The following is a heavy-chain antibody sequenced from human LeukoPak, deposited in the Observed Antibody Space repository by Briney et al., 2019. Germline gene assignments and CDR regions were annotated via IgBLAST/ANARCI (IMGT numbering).Heavy chain of an antibody. CDR1: GFTFSIHW. J-gene: IGHJ4*02. D-gene: IGHD1-26*01. Sequence: PGRSLKLSCAASGFTFSIHWMHWVRQAPGKGLVWVSRMNTDGTNTAYADSVKGRFTISRDNARNTLYLQMNSLRAEDTAVYYCAREGSFSGIYALQYWGQRTVVTVSS. CDR3: AREGSFSGIYALQY. V-gene: IGHV3-74*01. CDR2: MNTDGTNT.